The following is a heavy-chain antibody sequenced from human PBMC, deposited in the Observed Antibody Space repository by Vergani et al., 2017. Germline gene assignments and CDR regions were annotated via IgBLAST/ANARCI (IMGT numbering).Heavy chain of an antibody. CDR3: ARGLWDCTHIRCSPPSY. Sequence: EEKLVESGGGLVQPGRSLRLSCEASGFRFDEYAMHWVRRVPGKGLEWVSGVSWNSETIRYADSVKGRFTISRDNAKSSLYLQMDSLRAEDTAMYFCARGLWDCTHIRCSPPSYWGQGTQVTVSS. V-gene: IGHV3-9*01. CDR2: VSWNSETI. J-gene: IGHJ4*02. CDR1: GFRFDEYA. D-gene: IGHD2-8*01.